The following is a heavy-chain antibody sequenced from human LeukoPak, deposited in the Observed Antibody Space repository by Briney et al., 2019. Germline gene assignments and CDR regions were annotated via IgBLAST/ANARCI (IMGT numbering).Heavy chain of an antibody. V-gene: IGHV4-59*08. CDR2: IYYSGST. CDR3: ARPVRGYYGSLNWFDP. J-gene: IGHJ5*02. D-gene: IGHD3-10*01. Sequence: PSETLSLTCTVSGGSISSYHWSWIRQPPGKGLEWIGYIYYSGSTYYNPSLKSRVTISVDTSKNQFSLKLSSVTAADTAVYYCARPVRGYYGSLNWFDPWGQGTLVTVSS. CDR1: GGSISSYH.